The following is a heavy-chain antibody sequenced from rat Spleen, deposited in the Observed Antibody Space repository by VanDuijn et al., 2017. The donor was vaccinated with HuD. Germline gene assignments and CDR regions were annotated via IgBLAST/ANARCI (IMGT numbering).Heavy chain of an antibody. V-gene: IGHV3-3*01. CDR3: ATGGDNKYRFAY. Sequence: EVQLQESGPGLVKPSQSLSLTCSVPFYSITSSYRWRWIRKFPENKLEWMGYINSAGTTNYNPSLTSRISITRNTSKNQFFLQVNSVTTEDTATYYCATGGDNKYRFAYWGQGTLVTVSS. D-gene: IGHD1-10*01. J-gene: IGHJ3*01. CDR2: INSAGTT. CDR1: FYSITSSYR.